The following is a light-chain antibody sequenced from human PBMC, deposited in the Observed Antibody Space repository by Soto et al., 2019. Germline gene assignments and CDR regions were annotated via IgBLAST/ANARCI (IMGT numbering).Light chain of an antibody. J-gene: IGKJ5*01. CDR2: EIS. V-gene: IGKV2D-29*02. CDR3: MQSTQLPPT. CDR1: QSLLHITGETF. Sequence: DVVMTQTPLSLSIAPGQLASISCKSSQSLLHITGETFLFWYLQNPSQSPQLLIYEISTRVSGVPDRFSGSGSGTDFTLEISRVETDDVGIYYCMQSTQLPPTFSQGTRL.